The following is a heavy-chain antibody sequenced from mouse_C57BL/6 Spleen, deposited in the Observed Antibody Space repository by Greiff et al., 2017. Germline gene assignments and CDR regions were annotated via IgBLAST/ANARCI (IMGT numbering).Heavy chain of an antibody. J-gene: IGHJ2*01. CDR1: GYTFTSYW. D-gene: IGHD3-2*02. Sequence: VQLQQPGAELVKPGASVKMSCKASGYTFTSYWITWVKQRPGQGLEWIGDIYPGSGSTNYNEKFKSKATLTVDTSSSTAYMQLSSLTSEDSAVYYCARSGDSSGYLFDYWGQGTTLTVSS. CDR2: IYPGSGST. V-gene: IGHV1-55*01. CDR3: ARSGDSSGYLFDY.